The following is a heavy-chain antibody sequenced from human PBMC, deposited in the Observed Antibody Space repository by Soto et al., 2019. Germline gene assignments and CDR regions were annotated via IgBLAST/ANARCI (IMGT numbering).Heavy chain of an antibody. CDR1: GFTFSSYA. D-gene: IGHD1-1*01. Sequence: GGSLRLSCAASGFTFSSYAMSWVRQAPGKGLEWVSAISGSGGSTYYADSVKGRFTISRDNSKNTLYLQMNSLRAEDTAVYYCAKDERETGTTYWGLAPDYMDVWGKGTTVTVSS. V-gene: IGHV3-23*01. J-gene: IGHJ6*03. CDR3: AKDERETGTTYWGLAPDYMDV. CDR2: ISGSGGST.